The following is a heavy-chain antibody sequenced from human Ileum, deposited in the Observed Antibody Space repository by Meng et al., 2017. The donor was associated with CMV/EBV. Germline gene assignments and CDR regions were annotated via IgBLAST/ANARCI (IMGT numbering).Heavy chain of an antibody. CDR2: ISPIFRTS. CDR3: ATSGRGPKYYFDY. D-gene: IGHD1-14*01. J-gene: IGHJ4*02. V-gene: IGHV1-69*12. CDR1: GGTFSSNA. Sequence: QVQLVLSGAEVQKPGSSVKVSCEASGGTFSSNAISWVRHAPGQGLEWMGVISPIFRTSNYAQKFQGRLTITADESTSTAYMELSSLTSGDTAVYYCATSGRGPKYYFDYWGQGTLVTVSS.